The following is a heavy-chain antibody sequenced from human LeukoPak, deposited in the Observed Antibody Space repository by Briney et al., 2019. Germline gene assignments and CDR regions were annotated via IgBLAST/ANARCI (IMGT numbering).Heavy chain of an antibody. CDR3: ARSGQVGATGEDFDY. Sequence: SETLSLTCAVYGGSFSGYYWSWIRQPPGKGLEWIGEINHSGSTNYNPSLKSRVTISVDTSKNQFSLKLSSVTAADTAVYYCARSGQVGATGEDFDYWGQGTLVTVSS. CDR2: INHSGST. D-gene: IGHD1-26*01. CDR1: GGSFSGYY. V-gene: IGHV4-34*01. J-gene: IGHJ4*02.